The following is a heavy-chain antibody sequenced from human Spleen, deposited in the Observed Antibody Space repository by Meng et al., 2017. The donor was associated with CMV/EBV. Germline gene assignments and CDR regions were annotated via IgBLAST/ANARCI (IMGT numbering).Heavy chain of an antibody. D-gene: IGHD2-2*01. V-gene: IGHV1-2*02. CDR2: INPNSGGT. J-gene: IGHJ5*02. Sequence: ASVKVSCKASGYTFTGFYMHWVRQAPGQGLEWMGWINPNSGGTNYAQKFQGRVTMTRDTSISAAYMELSRLRTDEPAVYYCASQRPYCSSTSCRGDRFDPWGQGTLVTVSS. CDR3: ASQRPYCSSTSCRGDRFDP. CDR1: GYTFTGFY.